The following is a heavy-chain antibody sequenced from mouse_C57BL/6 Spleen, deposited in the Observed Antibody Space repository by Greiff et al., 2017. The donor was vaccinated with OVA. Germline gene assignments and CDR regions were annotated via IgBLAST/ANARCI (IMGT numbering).Heavy chain of an antibody. D-gene: IGHD1-1*01. J-gene: IGHJ2*01. CDR1: GFTFSSYG. CDR3: ASGSSYDY. V-gene: IGHV5-6*01. Sequence: EVHLVESGGDLVKPGGSLKLSCAASGFTFSSYGMSWVRQTPDKRLEWVATISSGGSYTYYPDSVKGRFTISRDNAKNTLYLQMSSLKSEDTAMYYCASGSSYDYWGQGTTLTVSS. CDR2: ISSGGSYT.